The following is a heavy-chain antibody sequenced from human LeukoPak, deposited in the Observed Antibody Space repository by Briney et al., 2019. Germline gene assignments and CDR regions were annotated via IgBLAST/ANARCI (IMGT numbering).Heavy chain of an antibody. CDR1: GFTFSTYA. CDR3: VLTPRIQLWPADYFDY. V-gene: IGHV3-64D*06. Sequence: PGGSLRLSCAASGFTFSTYAMHWVRQAPGKGLEYVSTISSNGGSTYYADSVKGRFTISRDNSKNTLYLQMSSLRAEDTAVYCCVLTPRIQLWPADYFDYWGQGTLVTVSS. J-gene: IGHJ4*02. CDR2: ISSNGGST. D-gene: IGHD5-18*01.